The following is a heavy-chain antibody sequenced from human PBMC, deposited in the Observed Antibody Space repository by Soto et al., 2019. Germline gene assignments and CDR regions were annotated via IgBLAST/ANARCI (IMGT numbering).Heavy chain of an antibody. Sequence: QVQLVQSGAEVKKPGSSVNVSCKASGGTFSSYTITWVRQAPGQGLEWMGRIIPILGIANYAQNFQGRVTITADKSTSTSYIELSSLRSDDTAVYYCTRIIGYRSITYYFDDWGQGTLVTVSS. CDR3: TRIIGYRSITYYFDD. CDR2: IIPILGIA. D-gene: IGHD5-12*01. J-gene: IGHJ4*02. CDR1: GGTFSSYT. V-gene: IGHV1-69*02.